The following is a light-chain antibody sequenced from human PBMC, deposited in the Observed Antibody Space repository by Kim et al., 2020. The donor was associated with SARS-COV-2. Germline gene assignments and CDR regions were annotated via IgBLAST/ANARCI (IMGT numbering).Light chain of an antibody. CDR2: GAS. CDR3: QQYGSSPGT. CDR1: QSVTGSY. V-gene: IGKV3-20*01. Sequence: EIVLTQSPGTLSLSPGERATLSCRASQSVTGSYFAWYQQKPGQAPRLLIYGASSRATGIPDRFSGSGSGTEFTLTISRLEPEDFAVYYCQQYGSSPGTFGQGTKLEI. J-gene: IGKJ2*01.